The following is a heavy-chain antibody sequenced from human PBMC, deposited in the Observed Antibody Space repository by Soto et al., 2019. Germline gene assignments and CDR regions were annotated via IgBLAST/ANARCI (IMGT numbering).Heavy chain of an antibody. D-gene: IGHD2-2*01. Sequence: QVQLVESGGGVVQPGRSLRLSCAASGFTFSSYGMHWVRQAPGKGLEWVAVIWYDGSNKYYADSVKGRFTISRDNSKNTLYLQMNSLRAEDTAVYYCARDRAAIKHLIVYWGQGTLVTVSS. J-gene: IGHJ4*02. CDR2: IWYDGSNK. CDR1: GFTFSSYG. V-gene: IGHV3-33*01. CDR3: ARDRAAIKHLIVY.